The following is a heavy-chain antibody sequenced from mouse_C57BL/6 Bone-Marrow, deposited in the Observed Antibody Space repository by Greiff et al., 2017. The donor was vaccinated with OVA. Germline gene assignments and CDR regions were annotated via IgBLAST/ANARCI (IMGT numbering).Heavy chain of an antibody. CDR3: AREETGDPHLAY. CDR2: ISDGGSYT. CDR1: GFTFSSYA. J-gene: IGHJ3*01. Sequence: EVQRVASGGGLVKPGGSLKLSCAASGFTFSSYAMSWVRQTPEKRLEWVATISDGGSYTYYTDNVKGRFTISRDNAKNNLYLQMSHLKSEDTAMYDCAREETGDPHLAYWGQGTLVTVSA. D-gene: IGHD4-1*01. V-gene: IGHV5-4*01.